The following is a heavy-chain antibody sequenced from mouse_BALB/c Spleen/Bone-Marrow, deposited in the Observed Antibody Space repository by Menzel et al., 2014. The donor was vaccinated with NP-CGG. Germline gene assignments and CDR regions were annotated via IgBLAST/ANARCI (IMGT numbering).Heavy chain of an antibody. V-gene: IGHV1S56*01. CDR1: GFTFRSYD. CDR3: ARSGDSSGYGFAY. CDR2: IYPGDGST. J-gene: IGHJ3*01. Sequence: VQLQQSGPELVKPGALVKISCKASGFTFRSYDINWVKQRPGQGLEWIGWIYPGDGSTKYNEEFKGKATLTADKSSSTAYMQLSSLTSDNSAVYFCARSGDSSGYGFAYWGQGTLVTVSA. D-gene: IGHD3-2*01.